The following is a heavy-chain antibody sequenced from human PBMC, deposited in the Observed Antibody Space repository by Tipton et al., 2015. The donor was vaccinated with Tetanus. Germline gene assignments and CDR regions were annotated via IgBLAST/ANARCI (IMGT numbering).Heavy chain of an antibody. CDR3: ARVRSAAYTTNWYSGDNWFDP. J-gene: IGHJ5*02. Sequence: TLSLTCTVSGGSMISYYWSWIRQPAGKGLEWIGRIYTSGTTNYNPSLKSRVTMSLDTSKNQFSLKLNSVTAADTAIYYCARVRSAAYTTNWYSGDNWFDPWGQGTLVTVSS. D-gene: IGHD6-13*01. CDR1: GGSMISYY. CDR2: IYTSGTT. V-gene: IGHV4-4*07.